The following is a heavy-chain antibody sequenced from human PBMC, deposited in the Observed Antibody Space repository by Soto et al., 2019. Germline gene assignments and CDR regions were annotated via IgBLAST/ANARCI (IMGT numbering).Heavy chain of an antibody. V-gene: IGHV2-70*04. J-gene: IGHJ4*02. CDR2: IDWDDDK. CDR3: ARISAVGAPYYFDY. D-gene: IGHD1-26*01. CDR1: GFSLSTSGMR. Sequence: SGPTLVNPTQIRKLTCSFSGFSLSTSGMRVIWIRQPPGMALECLTRIDWDDDKFYSSSLETRLTISKDTSKNQVVLTMANMDPVDTATYYCARISAVGAPYYFDYWGQGTLVTVSS.